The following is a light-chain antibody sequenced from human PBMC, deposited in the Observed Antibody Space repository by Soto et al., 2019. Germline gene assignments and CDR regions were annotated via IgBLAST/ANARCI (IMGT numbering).Light chain of an antibody. CDR1: QSVSSN. V-gene: IGKV3D-15*01. J-gene: IGKJ4*01. CDR2: DIS. CDR3: QQYNDWPLT. Sequence: EIVMTQSPATLSVSPGERATLSCRASQSVSSNLAWYQQKPGQAPSLLIYDISARATGIPTRFSGSGSGTEFTLTISSQQSEDFAVYYCQQYNDWPLTFGGGTKVEIK.